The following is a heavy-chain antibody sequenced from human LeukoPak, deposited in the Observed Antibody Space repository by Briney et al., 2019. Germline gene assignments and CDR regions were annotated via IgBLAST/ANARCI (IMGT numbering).Heavy chain of an antibody. Sequence: SETLSLTCTVSGGSISYYWSWIRQPPGKGLEWIGYISYSGSTNYNPSLKSRVTMSVDTSKNQFSLKLTSMTAADTAVYYCARGSGASWFYWGQGTLVTVSS. D-gene: IGHD6-13*01. CDR2: ISYSGST. J-gene: IGHJ4*02. V-gene: IGHV4-59*01. CDR1: GGSISYY. CDR3: ARGSGASWFY.